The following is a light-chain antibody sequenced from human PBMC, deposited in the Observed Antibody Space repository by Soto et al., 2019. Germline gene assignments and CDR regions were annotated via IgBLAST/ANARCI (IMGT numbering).Light chain of an antibody. J-gene: IGKJ4*01. CDR2: EAS. Sequence: EIVLTQSPATLSLSPGERATLSCRASQSVSSYLAWYQQKPGQAPRLLIYEASNRATGIPARFSGSGSGTDFTITISSLEPEDFAVYYCQQRTDWVTFGGGTKVEIK. CDR1: QSVSSY. CDR3: QQRTDWVT. V-gene: IGKV3-11*01.